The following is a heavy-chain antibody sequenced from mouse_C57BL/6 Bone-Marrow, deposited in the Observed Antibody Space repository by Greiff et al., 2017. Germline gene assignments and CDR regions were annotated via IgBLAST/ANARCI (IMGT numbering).Heavy chain of an antibody. D-gene: IGHD1-1*01. CDR3: ARWGTTDYAY. Sequence: QVQLQQSGAELARPGASVKLSCKASGYTFTSYGISWVKQRTGQGLEWIGEIYPRSGTTYYNEKFKGKATLTADKSSSTAYMELRSLTSEDSAVYFCARWGTTDYAYWGQGTLVTVSA. CDR1: GYTFTSYG. V-gene: IGHV1-81*01. CDR2: IYPRSGTT. J-gene: IGHJ3*01.